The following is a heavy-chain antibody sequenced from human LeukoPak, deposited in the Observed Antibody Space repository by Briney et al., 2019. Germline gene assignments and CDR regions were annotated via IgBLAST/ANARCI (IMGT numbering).Heavy chain of an antibody. Sequence: SVKVSCKASGGTFSSYAISWERQAPGQGLEWMGGIIPIFGTANYAQKFQGRVTITADESTSTAYMELSSLRSEDTAVYYCARGYDCSGGSCYSFDYWGQGTLVTVSS. CDR2: IIPIFGTA. V-gene: IGHV1-69*13. CDR1: GGTFSSYA. CDR3: ARGYDCSGGSCYSFDY. D-gene: IGHD2-15*01. J-gene: IGHJ4*02.